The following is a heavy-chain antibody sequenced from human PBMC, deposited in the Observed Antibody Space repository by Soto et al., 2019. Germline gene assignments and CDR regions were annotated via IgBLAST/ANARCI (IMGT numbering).Heavy chain of an antibody. Sequence: QVQLQESGPGLLKPSQTLSLTCTVSGGSISSGDYYWSWIRQPPGKGLEWIGYIYYSGSTYYNPSLKSRVTISVDTSKNQLYLKLSSVTAADTAVYYCASFNSCYRGTVDYWGQGTLVTVSS. CDR1: GGSISSGDYY. V-gene: IGHV4-30-4*01. J-gene: IGHJ4*02. CDR2: IYYSGST. D-gene: IGHD5-12*01. CDR3: ASFNSCYRGTVDY.